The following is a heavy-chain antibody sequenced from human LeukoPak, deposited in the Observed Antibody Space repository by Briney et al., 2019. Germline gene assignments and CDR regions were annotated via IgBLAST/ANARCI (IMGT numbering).Heavy chain of an antibody. CDR2: IYYSGST. CDR3: ARDGIWELVTFAY. Sequence: SETLSLTCAVYGGSFSGYYWSWVRQPPGKGVEWVGRIYYSGSTYYNPSLTSRVTISVDTSKTQSSLKLSSVTAADTAVYYCARDGIWELVTFAYWGQGTLVTVSS. V-gene: IGHV4-34*01. D-gene: IGHD1-26*01. CDR1: GGSFSGYY. J-gene: IGHJ4*02.